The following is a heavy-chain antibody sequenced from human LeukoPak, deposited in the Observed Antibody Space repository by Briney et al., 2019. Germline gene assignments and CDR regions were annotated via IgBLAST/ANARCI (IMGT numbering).Heavy chain of an antibody. Sequence: ASVKVSCKASGYTFTGYYIHWVRQAPGQGLEWMGWIDPKSGGTKYSEKFQGRVTLTRDTSISTAYMDMTRLTYDGTAVYSCARDAEVIRYNWNDQGGFDYWGQGPLVTVSS. CDR1: GYTFTGYY. CDR3: ARDAEVIRYNWNDQGGFDY. V-gene: IGHV1-2*02. CDR2: IDPKSGGT. D-gene: IGHD1-1*01. J-gene: IGHJ4*02.